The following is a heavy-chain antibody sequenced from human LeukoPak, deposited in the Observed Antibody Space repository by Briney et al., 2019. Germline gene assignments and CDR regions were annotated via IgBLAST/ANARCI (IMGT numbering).Heavy chain of an antibody. CDR1: GFAVSNNY. V-gene: IGHV3-66*01. D-gene: IGHD3-22*01. J-gene: IGHJ5*02. CDR3: ARSGYYYDSSGSSS. Sequence: GGSLRLSCAASGFAVSNNYMSWVRQAPGKGLEWVSSISGVGSTSYADSVKGRFTISRDNSRSTLYLLMDSLRAEDTAVYYCARSGYYYDSSGSSSWGQGTLVTVSS. CDR2: ISGVGST.